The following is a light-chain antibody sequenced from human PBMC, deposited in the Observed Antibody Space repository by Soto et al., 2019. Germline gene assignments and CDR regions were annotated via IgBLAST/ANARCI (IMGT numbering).Light chain of an antibody. CDR2: KAS. CDR3: QQYNDYSWT. Sequence: DIPMTQSPSTLSASVGDSVSINCRASQSISAWLAWYQQKPGKAPRLLIYKASTLEFGVPSRFSGNGSGTELTLTISSLQPDDVAIYYCQQYNDYSWTFGQGTKVDLK. J-gene: IGKJ1*01. V-gene: IGKV1-5*03. CDR1: QSISAW.